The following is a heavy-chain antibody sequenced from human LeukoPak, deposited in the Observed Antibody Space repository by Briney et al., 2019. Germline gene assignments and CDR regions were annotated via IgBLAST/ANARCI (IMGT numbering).Heavy chain of an antibody. V-gene: IGHV4-30-4*08. D-gene: IGHD3-22*01. J-gene: IGHJ4*02. Sequence: SETLSLTCTVSGGSISSGDYYWSWIRQPPGKGLQWIGYIYSSGSTYYNPSLKSRVTISVDTSKNQFSLKLSSVTAADTAVFYCARGGYSYYGCSGHYWLHHLDNWGQGTLVTVSS. CDR3: ARGGYSYYGCSGHYWLHHLDN. CDR2: IYSSGST. CDR1: GGSISSGDYY.